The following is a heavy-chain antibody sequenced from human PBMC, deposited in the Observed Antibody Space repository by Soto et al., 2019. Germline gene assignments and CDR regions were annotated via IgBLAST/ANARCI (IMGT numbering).Heavy chain of an antibody. D-gene: IGHD2-21*02. CDR2: IYYSGRT. CDR1: GESLSSSSYY. V-gene: IGHV4-39*01. CDR3: ARQRTKVVTQAYFDH. Sequence: PSETLSLTCIVSGESLSSSSYYWGWIRQPPGKGLEWIGSIYYSGRTYYNPSFKSRVTISIDTSKNQFSLKLSSVTATDTAVYYCARQRTKVVTQAYFDHWGQGALVTVSS. J-gene: IGHJ4*02.